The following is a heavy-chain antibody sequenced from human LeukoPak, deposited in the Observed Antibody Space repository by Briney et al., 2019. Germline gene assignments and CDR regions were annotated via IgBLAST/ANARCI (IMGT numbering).Heavy chain of an antibody. J-gene: IGHJ4*02. CDR1: GFTFSSYE. CDR3: ARGALEGFGEFFDY. D-gene: IGHD3-10*01. CDR2: ISSSGSTI. Sequence: GGSLRLSCAASGFTFSSYEMNWVRQAPGKGLEWVSYISSSGSTIYYADSVKGRFTISRDNAKNSLYLQMNSLRAEDTAVYYCARGALEGFGEFFDYWGQGTLVTVSS. V-gene: IGHV3-48*03.